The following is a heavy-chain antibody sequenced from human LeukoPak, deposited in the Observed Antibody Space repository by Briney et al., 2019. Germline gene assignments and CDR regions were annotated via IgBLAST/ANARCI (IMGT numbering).Heavy chain of an antibody. V-gene: IGHV3-23*01. CDR2: IGNNGGGI. J-gene: IGHJ2*01. CDR3: AKDRTVGASYWYFDL. D-gene: IGHD1-26*01. Sequence: GGSLRLSCAASGFTFSTYTMYWVRHPPGKRLEWVSIIGNNGGGIHYADSVKGRFTISRDSSKNTLFPHMNTLRAEDTAIYYCAKDRTVGASYWYFDLWGRGTLVTVSS. CDR1: GFTFSTYT.